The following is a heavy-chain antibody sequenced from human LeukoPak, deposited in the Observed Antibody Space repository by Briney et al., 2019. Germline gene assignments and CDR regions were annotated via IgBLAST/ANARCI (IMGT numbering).Heavy chain of an antibody. D-gene: IGHD3-10*01. V-gene: IGHV3-74*01. CDR3: ARDRRRGWFDP. Sequence: GGSLRLSCAASGFTFSNYWMSCVRPAPGKGLVCVSRINSDGSSSSYADSVKGRFTISRDNAKNTLYLQMNSLRAEDTAVYYCARDRRRGWFDPWGQGTLVTVSS. J-gene: IGHJ5*02. CDR1: GFTFSNYW. CDR2: INSDGSSS.